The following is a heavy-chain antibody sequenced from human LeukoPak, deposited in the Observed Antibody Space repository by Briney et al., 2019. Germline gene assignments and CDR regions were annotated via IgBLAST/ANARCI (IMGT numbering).Heavy chain of an antibody. V-gene: IGHV7-4-1*02. CDR3: ARGTPTPGVDY. CDR1: GYTFRRYF. Sequence: GASVKVSCKASGYTFRRYFMNWVRQAPGQGLEWMGNIDTDTGNPKYAPGFTGHFFFSLDTSVSTAYLQINSLRAEDTAVYYCARGTPTPGVDYWGQGTQVTVSS. J-gene: IGHJ4*02. CDR2: IDTDTGNP. D-gene: IGHD1-1*01.